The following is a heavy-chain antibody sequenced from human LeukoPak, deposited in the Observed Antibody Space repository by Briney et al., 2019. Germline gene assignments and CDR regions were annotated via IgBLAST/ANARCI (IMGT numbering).Heavy chain of an antibody. CDR1: GYTLTELS. J-gene: IGHJ6*03. D-gene: IGHD4-11*01. CDR2: FDPEDGET. V-gene: IGHV1-24*01. Sequence: ASGKDACKVSGYTLTELSMHWVRQAPGKGLEWMGGFDPEDGETIYAQKFQGRVTMTEDTSTDTAYMELSSLRSEDTAVYYCATGGTVTTDYYYYYMDVWGKGTTVTISS. CDR3: ATGGTVTTDYYYYYMDV.